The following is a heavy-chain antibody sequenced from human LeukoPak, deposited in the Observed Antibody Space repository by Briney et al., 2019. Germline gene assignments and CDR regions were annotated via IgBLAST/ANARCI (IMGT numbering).Heavy chain of an antibody. V-gene: IGHV5-51*01. CDR2: IYPGDSDT. J-gene: IGHJ6*03. CDR3: ARHREVWTPTRFNYYSSYMDV. Sequence: KRGESLQISCKGSGYTFTTFWIGWVRQLPGKGLEWMGIIYPGDSDTRYSPSFQGQVTISADKSISTAYLQWSSLTASDTAMYYCARHREVWTPTRFNYYSSYMDVWGKGTTVTISS. D-gene: IGHD2-21*01. CDR1: GYTFTTFW.